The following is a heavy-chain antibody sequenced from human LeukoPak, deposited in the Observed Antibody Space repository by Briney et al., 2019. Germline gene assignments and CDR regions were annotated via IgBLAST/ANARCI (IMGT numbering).Heavy chain of an antibody. D-gene: IGHD3-3*01. CDR2: IKQDGSGK. CDR1: GFTFSSYC. CDR3: AKDPRGDVYDFWSGHFDY. Sequence: GGSLRLSCAASGFTFSSYCMSWVRQAPGKGLEWVANIKQDGSGKYYVDSVKGRFTISRDNAKNSLYLQMNSLRAEDTAVYYCAKDPRGDVYDFWSGHFDYWGQGTLVTVSS. J-gene: IGHJ4*02. V-gene: IGHV3-7*03.